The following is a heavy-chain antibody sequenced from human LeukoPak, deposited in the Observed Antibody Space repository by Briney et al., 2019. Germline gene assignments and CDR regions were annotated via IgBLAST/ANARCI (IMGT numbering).Heavy chain of an antibody. J-gene: IGHJ5*02. CDR1: GYTFTSYY. D-gene: IGHD3-3*01. Sequence: ASVKVSCKASGYTFTSYYMHWVRQAPGQGLEWMGIINPSGGSTSYAQKFQGRVTMTRDMSTSTVYMELSSLRSEDTAVYYCARASSQARITIFGVVIEVNWFDPWGQGTLVTVSS. CDR2: INPSGGST. CDR3: ARASSQARITIFGVVIEVNWFDP. V-gene: IGHV1-46*01.